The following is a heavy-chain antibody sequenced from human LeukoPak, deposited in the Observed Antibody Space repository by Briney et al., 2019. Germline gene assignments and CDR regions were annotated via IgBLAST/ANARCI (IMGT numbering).Heavy chain of an antibody. Sequence: PGGSLRLSCAASGFTFSSYGMSWVRQAPGKGLEWVSAISGSGGSTYYADSVRGRFTISRDNAKNSLYLQMNSLRVEDTAVYYCARLLVYGSGAEAFDYWGQGTLVTVS. CDR2: ISGSGGST. CDR1: GFTFSSYG. V-gene: IGHV3-23*01. D-gene: IGHD3-10*01. J-gene: IGHJ4*02. CDR3: ARLLVYGSGAEAFDY.